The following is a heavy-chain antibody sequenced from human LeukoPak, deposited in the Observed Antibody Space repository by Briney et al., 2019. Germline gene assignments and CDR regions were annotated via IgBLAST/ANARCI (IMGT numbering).Heavy chain of an antibody. CDR2: IYYSGST. V-gene: IGHV4-59*01. Sequence: SETLSLTCTVSGVSISSYYWSWIRQPPGKGLEWIGYIYYSGSTNYNPSLKSRVTISVDTSKNQFSLKLSSVTAADTAVYYCARVGPDCSSTSCLDYWGQGTLVTVSS. CDR3: ARVGPDCSSTSCLDY. J-gene: IGHJ4*02. D-gene: IGHD2-2*01. CDR1: GVSISSYY.